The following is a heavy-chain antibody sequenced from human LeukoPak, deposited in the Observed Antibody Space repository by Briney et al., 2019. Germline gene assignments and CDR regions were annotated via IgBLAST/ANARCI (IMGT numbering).Heavy chain of an antibody. CDR2: INPSGGST. V-gene: IGHV1-46*01. D-gene: IGHD4-23*01. Sequence: ASVKVSCKASGYTFTSYYMHWVRQAPGQGLEWMGIINPSGGSTSYAQKFQGRVTMTTDTSTSTAYMELRSLRSDDTAVYYCARDYGGNSYLDYWGQGTLVTVSS. CDR1: GYTFTSYY. CDR3: ARDYGGNSYLDY. J-gene: IGHJ4*02.